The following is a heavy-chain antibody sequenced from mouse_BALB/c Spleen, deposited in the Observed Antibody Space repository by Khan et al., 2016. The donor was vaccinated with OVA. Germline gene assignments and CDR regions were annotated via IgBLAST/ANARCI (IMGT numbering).Heavy chain of an antibody. V-gene: IGHV1-4*01. CDR2: INPSSGYT. J-gene: IGHJ3*01. CDR3: ARDGSYYRNDGWITY. D-gene: IGHD2-14*01. CDR1: GYTFTSYT. Sequence: QVQLKESGAELARPGASVKMSCKASGYTFTSYTIHWIKQRPGQGLEWIGYINPSSGYTNYNQKFKDKATLTADTSYTTVYLQLSSLTSDDSAVYYCARDGSYYRNDGWITYWGQGTMVTVS.